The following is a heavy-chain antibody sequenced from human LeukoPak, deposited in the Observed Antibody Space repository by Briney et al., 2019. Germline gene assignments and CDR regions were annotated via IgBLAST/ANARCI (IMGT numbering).Heavy chain of an antibody. CDR3: TRDRMITFGGVIANFDY. CDR2: IRSKAYGGTT. D-gene: IGHD3-16*02. CDR1: GFTFGDYA. J-gene: IGHJ4*02. V-gene: IGHV3-49*03. Sequence: GGSLRLSCTASGFTFGDYAMSWFRQAPGKGLEWVGFIRSKAYGGTTEYAASVKGRFTISRDDSKSIAYLQMNSLKTEDTAVYYCTRDRMITFGGVIANFDYWGQGTLVTVSS.